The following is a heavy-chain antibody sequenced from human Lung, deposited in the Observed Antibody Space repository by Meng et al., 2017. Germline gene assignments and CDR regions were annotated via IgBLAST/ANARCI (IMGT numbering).Heavy chain of an antibody. CDR2: INHSGST. J-gene: IGHJ4*02. CDR3: ARGPTTMAHDFDY. V-gene: IGHV4-34*01. Sequence: QVQPQQWGAGLLKPSEALALTCVVSGGSFSDYYWSWIRQPPGKGLEWIGEINHSGSTNYNPSLESRATISVDTSQNNLSLKLSSVTAADSAVYYCARGPTTMAHDFDYWGQGTLVTVPS. CDR1: GGSFSDYY. D-gene: IGHD4-11*01.